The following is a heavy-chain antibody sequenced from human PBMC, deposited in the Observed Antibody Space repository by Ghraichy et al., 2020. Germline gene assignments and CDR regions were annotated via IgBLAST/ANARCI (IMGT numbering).Heavy chain of an antibody. CDR3: ARATIRDGMDV. CDR2: IDHSGST. J-gene: IGHJ6*02. V-gene: IGHV4-34*01. CDR1: GGSFSGYH. D-gene: IGHD5-12*01. Sequence: SEPLSLTCAVYGGSFSGYHCTCIRQPPGKGLECIGEIDHSGSTTHNPSLRSRVTMSIDTSRNQFSLKLSYVTAEDTAVYYCARATIRDGMDVWGQGTTVTVSS.